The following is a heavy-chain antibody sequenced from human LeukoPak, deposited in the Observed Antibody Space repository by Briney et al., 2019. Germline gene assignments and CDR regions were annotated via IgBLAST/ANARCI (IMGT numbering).Heavy chain of an antibody. CDR2: IYDNEST. Sequence: SETLSLTCTVSGGSISNHFWSWIRQPAGKGLEWIGRIYDNESTNYNPSLRSRVTMSVDTSNNQLSLKLSSVTAADTAVYYCASMSIGGNWFDPWGQGTLVTVSS. J-gene: IGHJ5*02. D-gene: IGHD3-16*01. V-gene: IGHV4-4*07. CDR1: GGSISNHF. CDR3: ASMSIGGNWFDP.